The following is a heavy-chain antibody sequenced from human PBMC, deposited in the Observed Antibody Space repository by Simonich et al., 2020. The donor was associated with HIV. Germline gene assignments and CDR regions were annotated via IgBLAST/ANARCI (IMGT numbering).Heavy chain of an antibody. CDR2: IIWTSGSI. V-gene: IGHV3-9*03. CDR1: GFTFDDYA. CDR3: AKDRYSSSSGSFDY. D-gene: IGHD6-6*01. Sequence: EVQLVESGGGLVQPGRSLRLSCAASGFTFDDYAMHWVRQAPSEGLGWVCGIIWTSGSIGYADSVKGRFTISRDNAKNSLYLQMNSLRAEDMALYYCAKDRYSSSSGSFDYWGQGTLVTVSS. J-gene: IGHJ4*02.